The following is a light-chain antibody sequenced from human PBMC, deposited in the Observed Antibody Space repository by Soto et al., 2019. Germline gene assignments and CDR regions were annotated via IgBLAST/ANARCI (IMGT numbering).Light chain of an antibody. J-gene: IGKJ3*01. CDR2: DAS. V-gene: IGKV3-11*01. Sequence: EIVFTQSPATLSLSPGERATLFCRASQSVSSYLAWYQQKPGQAPRLLIYDASNRATGIPARFSDSGSGTDFTLTISSLEPEDFAVYYCQQRSNWPPGFTFGPGTKVDFK. CDR1: QSVSSY. CDR3: QQRSNWPPGFT.